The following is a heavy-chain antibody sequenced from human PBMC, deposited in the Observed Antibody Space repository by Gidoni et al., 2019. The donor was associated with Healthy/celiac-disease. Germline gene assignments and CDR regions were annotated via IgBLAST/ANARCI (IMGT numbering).Heavy chain of an antibody. V-gene: IGHV4-31*02. CDR2: IYYSGST. CDR1: GFTFSSYA. Sequence: VQLLESGGGLVQPGGSLRLSCAASGFTFSSYAMSWVRQAPGKGLEWIGYIYYSGSTYYNPSLKSRVTISVDTSKNQFSLKLSSVTAADTAVYYCARDRRYYYDSSGFYFDYWGQGTLVTVSS. CDR3: ARDRRYYYDSSGFYFDY. J-gene: IGHJ4*02. D-gene: IGHD3-22*01.